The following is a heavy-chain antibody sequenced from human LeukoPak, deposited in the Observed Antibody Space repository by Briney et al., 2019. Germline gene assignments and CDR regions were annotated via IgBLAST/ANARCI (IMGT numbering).Heavy chain of an antibody. V-gene: IGHV3-11*04. CDR3: ARSTVGGDGYIFFDY. CDR2: ISCSGSTK. Sequence: GGSLRLSCAASGFTFSDYYMSWIRQAPGKGLEWVSYISCSGSTKYYADSVKGRFTISRDNAKNSLYLQMNSLRAEDTAVYYCARSTVGGDGYIFFDYWGQGTLVTVSS. D-gene: IGHD5-24*01. CDR1: GFTFSDYY. J-gene: IGHJ4*02.